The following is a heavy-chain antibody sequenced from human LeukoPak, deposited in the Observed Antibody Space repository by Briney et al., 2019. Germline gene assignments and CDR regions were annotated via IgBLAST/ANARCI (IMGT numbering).Heavy chain of an antibody. CDR2: IYYSGST. CDR1: GGSISSYY. D-gene: IGHD2-15*01. V-gene: IGHV4-59*08. J-gene: IGHJ5*02. CDR3: AGVPAARVDWFDP. Sequence: TSETLSLTCTVSGGSISSYYWSWIRQPPGKGLEWIGYIYYSGSTNYNPSLKSRVTISVDTSKNQFSLKLSSVTAADTAVYYCAGVPAARVDWFDPWGQGTLVTVSS.